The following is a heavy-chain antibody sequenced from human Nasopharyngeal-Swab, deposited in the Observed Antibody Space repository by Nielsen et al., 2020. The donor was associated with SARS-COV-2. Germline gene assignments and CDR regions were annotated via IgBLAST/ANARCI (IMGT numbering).Heavy chain of an antibody. V-gene: IGHV5-10-1*01. Sequence: MRQMPGKGLEWMGRIDPSDSYTNYSPSFQGHVTISADKSISTAYLQWSSLKASDTAMYYCASTQAQDYYYGMDVWGQGTTVTVSS. J-gene: IGHJ6*02. CDR3: ASTQAQDYYYGMDV. D-gene: IGHD5/OR15-5a*01. CDR2: IDPSDSYT.